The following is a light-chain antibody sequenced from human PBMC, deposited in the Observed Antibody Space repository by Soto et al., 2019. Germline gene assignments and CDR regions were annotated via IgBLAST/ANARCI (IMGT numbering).Light chain of an antibody. CDR1: QSVSSY. CDR3: QQRSNWPPYT. J-gene: IGKJ2*01. V-gene: IGKV3-11*01. Sequence: EIVLTQSPATLSLSPGERATLSCRASQSVSSYLAWYQQKPGQAPRLLIYDASNRTTAIPARFSGSGSGTDITLTISSLEPEDFAVYYCQQRSNWPPYTFGQGTKLEIK. CDR2: DAS.